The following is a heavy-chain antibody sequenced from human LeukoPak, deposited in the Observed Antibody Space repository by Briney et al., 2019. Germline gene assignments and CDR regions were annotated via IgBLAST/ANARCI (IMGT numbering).Heavy chain of an antibody. Sequence: GRSLRLSCAASGFTFDDYAMHWVRQAPGKGLEWVSGISWNSGSIGYADSVKGRFTISRDNAKNSLYLQMNSLRAEDTAVYYCAREHYDQTFEYWGQGTLVTVSS. V-gene: IGHV3-9*01. CDR3: AREHYDQTFEY. D-gene: IGHD4-17*01. CDR1: GFTFDDYA. J-gene: IGHJ4*02. CDR2: ISWNSGSI.